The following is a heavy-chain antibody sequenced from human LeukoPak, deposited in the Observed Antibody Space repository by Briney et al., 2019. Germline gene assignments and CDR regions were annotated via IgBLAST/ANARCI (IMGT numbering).Heavy chain of an antibody. Sequence: ETLSLTCTVSGGSISSYYWSWIRQPAGKGLEWIGRIYTSGSTNYNPSLKSRVTMSVDTSKNQFSPKLSSVTAADTAVYYCARALTVTAFYCYYGMDVWGQGTTVTVSS. CDR2: IYTSGST. D-gene: IGHD4-17*01. CDR1: GGSISSYY. V-gene: IGHV4-4*07. J-gene: IGHJ6*02. CDR3: ARALTVTAFYCYYGMDV.